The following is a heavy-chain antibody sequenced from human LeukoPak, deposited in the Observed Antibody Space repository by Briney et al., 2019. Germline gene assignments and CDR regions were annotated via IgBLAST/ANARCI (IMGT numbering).Heavy chain of an antibody. J-gene: IGHJ4*02. CDR2: IRSKTYDGTT. V-gene: IGHV3-49*04. Sequence: GGSLRLSCAASGFNFSNYGMSWVRQAPGKGLEWVGFIRSKTYDGTTEYAASVKGRFTISRDDSKGIAYLQMNSLKTDDTAVYYCTRVWLQYFDYWGQGTLITVSS. CDR3: TRVWLQYFDY. CDR1: GFNFSNYG. D-gene: IGHD5-24*01.